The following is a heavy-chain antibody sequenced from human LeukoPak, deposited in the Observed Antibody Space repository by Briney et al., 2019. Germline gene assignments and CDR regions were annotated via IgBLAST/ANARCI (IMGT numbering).Heavy chain of an antibody. V-gene: IGHV3-20*04. D-gene: IGHD2/OR15-2a*01. CDR1: GFTFDDYG. Sequence: RAGGSLRLSCTASGFTFDDYGMSWVRQAPGKGLEWVSGINWNGGSTGYADSVKGRFTISRDNAKNSLYLQMNSLRAEDTALYYCARDGEIAPLRRHFDYWGQGTLVTVSS. J-gene: IGHJ4*02. CDR2: INWNGGST. CDR3: ARDGEIAPLRRHFDY.